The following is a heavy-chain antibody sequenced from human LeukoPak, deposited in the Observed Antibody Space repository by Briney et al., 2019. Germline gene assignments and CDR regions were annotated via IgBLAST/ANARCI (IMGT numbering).Heavy chain of an antibody. V-gene: IGHV1-69*13. CDR1: GGTFSSYA. J-gene: IGHJ3*02. CDR3: ASYPPAVMVRGVIINGPNAFDI. D-gene: IGHD3-10*01. Sequence: VASVKVSCKASGGTFSSYAISWVRQAPGQGLEWMGGIIPIFGTANYAQKFQGRVTITADESTSTAYMELSSLRSEDTAVYYCASYPPAVMVRGVIINGPNAFDIWGQGTMVTVSS. CDR2: IIPIFGTA.